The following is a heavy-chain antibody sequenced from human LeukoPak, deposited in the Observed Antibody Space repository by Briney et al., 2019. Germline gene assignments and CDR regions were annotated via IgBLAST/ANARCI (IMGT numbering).Heavy chain of an antibody. Sequence: GGSLRLSCAASGFTFDDYGMSWVRQAPGKGLEWVANIKQDGSEKYYVDSVKGRFTISRDNAKNSLYLQMNSLRAEDTAVYYCAREPKTWGQGTLVTVSS. CDR2: IKQDGSEK. CDR1: GFTFDDYG. CDR3: AREPKT. J-gene: IGHJ5*02. V-gene: IGHV3-7*01.